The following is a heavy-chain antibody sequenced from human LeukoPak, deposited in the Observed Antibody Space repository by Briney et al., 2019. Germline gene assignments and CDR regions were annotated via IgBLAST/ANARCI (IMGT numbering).Heavy chain of an antibody. D-gene: IGHD2-15*01. CDR3: ARYAVVAHWYFDL. V-gene: IGHV4-59*08. CDR1: GGSISSYY. J-gene: IGHJ2*01. Sequence: SETLSLTCTVSGGSISSYYWSWIRQPPGKGLERIGYIYYSGSTNYNPSLKSRVTISVDTSKNQISLKLSSVTAADTAVYYCARYAVVAHWYFDLWGRGTLITVSS. CDR2: IYYSGST.